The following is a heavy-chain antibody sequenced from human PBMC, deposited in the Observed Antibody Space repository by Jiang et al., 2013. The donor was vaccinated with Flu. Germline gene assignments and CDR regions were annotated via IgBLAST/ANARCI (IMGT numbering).Heavy chain of an antibody. CDR1: GGTFSSYA. D-gene: IGHD4-17*01. V-gene: IGHV1-69*01. Sequence: GAEVKKPGSSVKVSCKASGGTFSSYAISWVRQAPGQGLEWMGGIIPIFGTANYAQKFQGRVTITADESTSTAYMELSSLRSEDTAVYYCARCRPSTVTTGDWYFDLWGRGTLVTVSS. J-gene: IGHJ2*01. CDR3: ARCRPSTVTTGDWYFDL. CDR2: IIPIFGTA.